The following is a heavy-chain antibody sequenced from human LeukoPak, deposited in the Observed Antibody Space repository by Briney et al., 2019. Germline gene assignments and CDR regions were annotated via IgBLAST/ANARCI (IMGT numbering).Heavy chain of an antibody. J-gene: IGHJ5*02. CDR3: ARDYCSSTSCYVAFDP. CDR2: ISAYNGNT. D-gene: IGHD2-2*01. V-gene: IGHV1-18*01. Sequence: ASVKVSRKASGYTFTSYGISWVRQAPGQGLEWMGWISAYNGNTNYAQKLQGRVTMTTDTSTSTAYMELRSLRSDDTAVYYCARDYCSSTSCYVAFDPWGQGTLVTVSS. CDR1: GYTFTSYG.